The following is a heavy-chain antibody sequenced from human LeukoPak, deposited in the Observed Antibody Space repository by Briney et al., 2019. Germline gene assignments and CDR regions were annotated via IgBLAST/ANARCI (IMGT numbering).Heavy chain of an antibody. Sequence: GGSLRLSCAASGFTFSSYGMHWVRQAPGKGLGWVAFIRYDGSNKYYADSVKGRFTISRDNSKNTLYLQMNSLRAEDTAVYYCAKGRGGRQYSSTSCFDYWGQGTLVTVSS. D-gene: IGHD2-2*01. J-gene: IGHJ4*02. CDR1: GFTFSSYG. V-gene: IGHV3-30*02. CDR2: IRYDGSNK. CDR3: AKGRGGRQYSSTSCFDY.